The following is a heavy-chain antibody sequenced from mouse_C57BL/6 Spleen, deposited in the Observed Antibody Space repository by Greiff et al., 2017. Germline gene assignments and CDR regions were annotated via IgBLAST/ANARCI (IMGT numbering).Heavy chain of an antibody. CDR2: ISYDGSN. CDR3: ARDWGYSNYAWFAY. CDR1: GYSITSGYY. D-gene: IGHD2-5*01. Sequence: EVKLVESGPGLVKPSQSLSLTCSVTGYSITSGYYWNWIRQFPGNKLEWIGYISYDGSNNYNPSLKNRIAITRDTSKNQFFLKLNSVTTEDTATYYCARDWGYSNYAWFAYWGQGTLVTVSA. V-gene: IGHV3-6*01. J-gene: IGHJ3*01.